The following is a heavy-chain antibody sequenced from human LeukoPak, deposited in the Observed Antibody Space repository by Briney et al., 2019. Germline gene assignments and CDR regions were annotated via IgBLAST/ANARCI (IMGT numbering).Heavy chain of an antibody. Sequence: SETLSLTCTVSGGSISSGSYYWGWIRQPPGKGLEWIGSIYYSGSTYYNPSLKSRVTISVDTSKNQFSLKLSSVTAADTAVYYCARVSGYDFWSGYSNYFDYWGQGTLVTVSS. CDR3: ARVSGYDFWSGYSNYFDY. D-gene: IGHD3-3*01. V-gene: IGHV4-39*01. CDR1: GGSISSGSYY. CDR2: IYYSGST. J-gene: IGHJ4*02.